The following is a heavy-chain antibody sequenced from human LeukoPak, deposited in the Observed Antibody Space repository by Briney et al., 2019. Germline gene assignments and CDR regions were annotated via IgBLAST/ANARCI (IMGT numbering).Heavy chain of an antibody. CDR3: ARVGNYDILTGYYNPFDY. CDR2: ISAYNGNT. J-gene: IGHJ4*02. Sequence: ASVTVSCKASGYTFTSYGISWVRQAPGQGLEWMGWISAYNGNTNYAQKLQGRVTMTTDTSTSTAYMELRSLRSDDTAVYYCARVGNYDILTGYYNPFDYWGQRTLVTPSS. CDR1: GYTFTSYG. D-gene: IGHD3-9*01. V-gene: IGHV1-18*01.